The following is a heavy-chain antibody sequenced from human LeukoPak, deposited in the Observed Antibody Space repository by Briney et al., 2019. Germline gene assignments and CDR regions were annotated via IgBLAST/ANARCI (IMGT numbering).Heavy chain of an antibody. J-gene: IGHJ4*02. Sequence: SETLSLTCAVYGGSFSGYYWSWIRQPPGKGLEWIGEINHSGSTNYNPSLKSRVTISVDTSKNQFSLKLSPVTAADTAVYYCARVRGRTTVTSNRPYFDYWGQGTLVTVSS. CDR2: INHSGST. D-gene: IGHD4-17*01. V-gene: IGHV4-34*01. CDR1: GGSFSGYY. CDR3: ARVRGRTTVTSNRPYFDY.